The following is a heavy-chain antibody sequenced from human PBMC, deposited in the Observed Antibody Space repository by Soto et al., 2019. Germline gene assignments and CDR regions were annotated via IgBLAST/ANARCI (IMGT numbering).Heavy chain of an antibody. CDR1: GGSFSGYY. V-gene: IGHV4-34*01. CDR2: INHSGST. J-gene: IGHJ6*02. D-gene: IGHD3-10*01. CDR3: ARIYGSGNYYYYYYGMDV. Sequence: SETLSLTCAVYGGSFSGYYWSWIRQPPGKGLEWIGEINHSGSTNYNPSLKSRVTISVDTSKNQFSLKPSSVTAADTAVYYCARIYGSGNYYYYYYGMDVWGQGTTVTVSS.